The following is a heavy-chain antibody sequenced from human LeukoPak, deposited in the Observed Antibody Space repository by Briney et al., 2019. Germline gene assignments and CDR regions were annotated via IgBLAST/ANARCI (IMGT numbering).Heavy chain of an antibody. CDR1: GASISSFY. J-gene: IGHJ6*03. Sequence: SETLSLTCNVSGASISSFYWSWIRHSPGGGLEGLGYMFTSGVTKHNPSLSGRVTISGDSSKNQFSLQLSSVTAADTAVYYCAKLGARDKYHFYFYMDVWGTGTTVTVSS. CDR2: MFTSGVT. D-gene: IGHD1-26*01. CDR3: AKLGARDKYHFYFYMDV. V-gene: IGHV4-4*09.